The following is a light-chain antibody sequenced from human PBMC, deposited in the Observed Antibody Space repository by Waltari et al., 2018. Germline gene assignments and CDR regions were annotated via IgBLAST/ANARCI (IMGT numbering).Light chain of an antibody. V-gene: IGKV1-8*01. CDR3: QQYYSYPRT. CDR2: AAT. J-gene: IGKJ1*01. Sequence: AIRMTQSPSSLSASTGDKITITCRASQDIRSYLGWYHQKPGKAPKLLVYAATSLQTGVPSRFSASGSGTDFSLTISNLQSEDFAIYHCQQYYSYPRTFGQGTKVEVK. CDR1: QDIRSY.